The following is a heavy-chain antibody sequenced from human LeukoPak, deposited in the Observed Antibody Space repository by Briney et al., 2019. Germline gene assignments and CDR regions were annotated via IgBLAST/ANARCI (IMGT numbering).Heavy chain of an antibody. CDR1: GFAFSDYW. CDR2: INQDGSQT. Sequence: GGSLRLSCTASGFAFSDYWMSWVRQAPGKGLEWLANINQDGSQTSYVDSVRGRFTVSRDNAKNSLYLQMSSLRADDTAVYYCARDSPPRYSGYDWVFWGRGTLVTVSS. J-gene: IGHJ4*02. D-gene: IGHD5-12*01. V-gene: IGHV3-7*01. CDR3: ARDSPPRYSGYDWVF.